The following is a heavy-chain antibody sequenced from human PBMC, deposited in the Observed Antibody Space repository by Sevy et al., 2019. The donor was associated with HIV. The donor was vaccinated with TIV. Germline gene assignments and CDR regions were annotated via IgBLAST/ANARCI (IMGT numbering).Heavy chain of an antibody. V-gene: IGHV7-4-1*02. D-gene: IGHD4-17*01. J-gene: IGHJ4*02. CDR2: INTRVANP. Sequence: ASVKVSCKASGYRFTSYGLHWLRQAPGQGLESMGRINTRVANPTYAQGFTGRFVFSLDTSVSTAYLQISSLRTEDTAVYFCARDYGDYPDYYFDSWGQRSLVTVSS. CDR3: ARDYGDYPDYYFDS. CDR1: GYRFTSYG.